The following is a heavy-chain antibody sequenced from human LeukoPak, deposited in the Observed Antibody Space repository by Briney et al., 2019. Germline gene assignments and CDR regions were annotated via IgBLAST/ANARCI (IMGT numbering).Heavy chain of an antibody. D-gene: IGHD3-10*01. CDR2: ISSDGSNT. Sequence: PGGSLRLSCAASGFTVSSFWMHWVRKAPGKGLVWVSRISSDGSNTYYADSVKGRFTISRDTAMSTLYLHMHSPREEDTADYYCTRGRGAYGWFDPWGQGTQVTVSS. J-gene: IGHJ5*02. CDR3: TRGRGAYGWFDP. V-gene: IGHV3-74*01. CDR1: GFTVSSFW.